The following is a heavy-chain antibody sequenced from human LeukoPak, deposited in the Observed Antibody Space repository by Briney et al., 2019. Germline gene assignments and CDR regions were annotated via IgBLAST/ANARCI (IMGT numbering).Heavy chain of an antibody. CDR3: ARAGTGYSSSWPLGY. CDR2: ISYSGST. Sequence: SETLSLTCTVSGDSISSYYWSWIRQPPGKGLEWIGYISYSGSTNYNPSLKSRVTISVDTSKNQFSLKLSSVTAADTAVYYCARAGTGYSSSWPLGYWGQGTLVTVSS. V-gene: IGHV4-59*01. J-gene: IGHJ4*02. CDR1: GDSISSYY. D-gene: IGHD6-13*01.